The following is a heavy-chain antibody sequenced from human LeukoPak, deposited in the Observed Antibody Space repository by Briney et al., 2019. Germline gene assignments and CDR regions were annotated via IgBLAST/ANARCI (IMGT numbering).Heavy chain of an antibody. CDR2: IYYGGST. J-gene: IGHJ6*04. CDR3: ARRHCSSTSCYMDV. V-gene: IGHV4-30-4*08. D-gene: IGHD2-2*01. Sequence: SQTLSLTCTVSGGSISSGDYYWSWIRQPPGKGLEWIGYIYYGGSTYYNPSLKSRVTISADTSKNQFSLKLSSVTAADTAVYYCARRHCSSTSCYMDVWGKGTTVTVSS. CDR1: GGSISSGDYY.